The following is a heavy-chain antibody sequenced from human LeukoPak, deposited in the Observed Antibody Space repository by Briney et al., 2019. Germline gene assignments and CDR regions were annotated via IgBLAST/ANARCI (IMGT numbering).Heavy chain of an antibody. CDR1: GFTFSSYW. D-gene: IGHD1-1*01. Sequence: PGGSLRLSCAASGFTFSSYWTHWVRQAPGKGLVWVSRINSDGSSTSYADSVKGRFTISRDNAKNTLYLQMNSLRAEDTAVYYCARSGNYYYYYGMDVWGQGTTVTVSS. J-gene: IGHJ6*02. CDR2: INSDGSST. CDR3: ARSGNYYYYYGMDV. V-gene: IGHV3-74*01.